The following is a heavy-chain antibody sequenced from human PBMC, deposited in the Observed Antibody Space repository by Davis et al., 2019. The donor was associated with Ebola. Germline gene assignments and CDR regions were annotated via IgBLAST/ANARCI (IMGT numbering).Heavy chain of an antibody. J-gene: IGHJ6*02. Sequence: ASVKVSCKASGYTFTSYAMNWVRQAPGQGLEWMGWINTNTGNPTYAQGFTGRFVFSLDTSVSTAYLQISSLKAEDTAVYYCATAGRYCISTSCNLYYYYSMDVWGQGTTVTVSS. V-gene: IGHV7-4-1*02. D-gene: IGHD2-2*01. CDR1: GYTFTSYA. CDR3: ATAGRYCISTSCNLYYYYSMDV. CDR2: INTNTGNP.